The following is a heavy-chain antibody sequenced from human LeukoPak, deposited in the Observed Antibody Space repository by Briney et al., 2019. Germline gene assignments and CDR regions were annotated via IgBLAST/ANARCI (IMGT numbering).Heavy chain of an antibody. J-gene: IGHJ4*02. CDR1: GFSVSNYY. CDR3: TRGQSYCGADCYSD. V-gene: IGHV3-66*01. D-gene: IGHD2-21*02. Sequence: PGGSLRLSCAASGFSVSNYYMSWVRQPPGKGLEWVSVMYTGGGRYYGDSVKGRFTISRDNSKNTVFLQMNSLRVEDTALYNCTRGQSYCGADCYSDWGQGTLVTVSS. CDR2: MYTGGGR.